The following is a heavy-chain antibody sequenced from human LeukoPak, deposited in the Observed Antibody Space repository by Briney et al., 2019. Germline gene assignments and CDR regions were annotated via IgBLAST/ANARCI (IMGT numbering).Heavy chain of an antibody. CDR1: GYTFTSYD. D-gene: IGHD6-19*01. CDR3: ARNGQWLATNVFDY. Sequence: ASVKVSCNASGYTFTSYDINRVRQATGQGREWMGWMNPNSGNTGYAQKFQGRVTMTRNTSISTAYMELSSLRSEDTAVYYCARNGQWLATNVFDYWGQGTLVTVSS. J-gene: IGHJ4*02. CDR2: MNPNSGNT. V-gene: IGHV1-8*01.